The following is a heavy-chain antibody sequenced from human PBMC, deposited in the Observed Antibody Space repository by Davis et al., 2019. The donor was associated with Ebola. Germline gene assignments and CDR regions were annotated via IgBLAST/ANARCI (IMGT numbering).Heavy chain of an antibody. Sequence: GESLKISCAASGFTFSSYDMHWVRQATGKGLEWVSAIKGRFTISRENAKNSLYLQMNSLRAGDTAVYYCARARFGEVFLDYWGQGTLVTVSS. D-gene: IGHD3-10*01. CDR3: ARARFGEVFLDY. V-gene: IGHV3-13*01. CDR1: GFTFSSYD. CDR2: I. J-gene: IGHJ4*02.